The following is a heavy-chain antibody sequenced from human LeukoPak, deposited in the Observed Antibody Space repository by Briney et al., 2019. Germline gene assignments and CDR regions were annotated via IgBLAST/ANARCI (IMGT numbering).Heavy chain of an antibody. D-gene: IGHD5-12*01. CDR3: ARLATRDGYNLP. J-gene: IGHJ5*02. CDR2: IIPILGIA. V-gene: IGHV1-69*04. Sequence: SAKVSCKASGGTFSSYAISWVRQAPGQGLEWMGRIIPILGIANYAQKFQGRVTITADKSTSTAYMELSSLRSEDTAVYYCARLATRDGYNLPWGQGTLVTVSS. CDR1: GGTFSSYA.